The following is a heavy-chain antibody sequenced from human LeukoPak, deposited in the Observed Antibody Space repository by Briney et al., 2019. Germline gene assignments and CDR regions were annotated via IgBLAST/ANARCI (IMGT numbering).Heavy chain of an antibody. CDR2: TFFRSKWYS. V-gene: IGHV6-1*01. J-gene: IGHJ4*02. CDR1: GDSVSIDSAT. D-gene: IGHD6-13*01. Sequence: SQTLSLTFAISGDSVSIDSATWNWVRQSPSRGLEWLGRTFFRSKWYSDYAVSVKSRITISPETSRNQFSLQLTSVTPEDTALYYCARGVPDRRRQQLAFESWGQGTLVTVSS. CDR3: ARGVPDRRRQQLAFES.